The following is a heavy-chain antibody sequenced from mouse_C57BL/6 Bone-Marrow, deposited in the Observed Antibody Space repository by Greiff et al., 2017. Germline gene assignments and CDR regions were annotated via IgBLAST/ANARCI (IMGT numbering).Heavy chain of an antibody. CDR3: ARGGSLFAY. Sequence: QVQLQQSGAELARPGASVKMSCKASGYTFTSYTMHWVKQRPGQGLEWIGYINPSSGYTKYNQKFKDKATLTADKSYSTAYMQLSSLTSEDSAVYYCARGGSLFAYWGQGTLVTVSA. CDR1: GYTFTSYT. V-gene: IGHV1-4*01. J-gene: IGHJ3*01. CDR2: INPSSGYT.